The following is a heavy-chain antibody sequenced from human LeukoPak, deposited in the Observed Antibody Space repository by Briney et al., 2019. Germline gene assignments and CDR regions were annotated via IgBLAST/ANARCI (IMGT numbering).Heavy chain of an antibody. Sequence: PGGSLRLSCAASGFPFSSYNMNWVRQAPGRGLEWVSWLQSSSRSLFYADSVKGRFTVSRDDAKNSLYLQLNSLRAEDTAVYYCAGSGYYSQDFDYWGQGTLVTVSS. J-gene: IGHJ4*02. D-gene: IGHD3-22*01. CDR2: LQSSSRSL. V-gene: IGHV3-48*01. CDR3: AGSGYYSQDFDY. CDR1: GFPFSSYN.